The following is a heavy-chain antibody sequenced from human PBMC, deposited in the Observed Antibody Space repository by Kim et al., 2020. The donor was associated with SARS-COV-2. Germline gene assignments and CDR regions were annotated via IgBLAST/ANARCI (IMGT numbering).Heavy chain of an antibody. CDR1: GGSISSSNYY. CDR3: ARYSEIGSTSWYFDY. J-gene: IGHJ4*02. Sequence: SETLSLTCTVSGGSISSSNYYWGWIRQPPGKGLEWIGTIYYSGNTYYNPSLKSRVTISVDTSKNQFSLRLNSVTAADTAVYYCARYSEIGSTSWYFDYWGQGTLVTVSS. CDR2: IYYSGNT. D-gene: IGHD2-2*01. V-gene: IGHV4-39*01.